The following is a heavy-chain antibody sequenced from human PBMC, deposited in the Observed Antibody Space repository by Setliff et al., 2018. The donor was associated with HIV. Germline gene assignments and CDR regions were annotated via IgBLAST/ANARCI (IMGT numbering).Heavy chain of an antibody. CDR1: GFTVTNTW. V-gene: IGHV3-15*01. J-gene: IGHJ5*02. CDR2: ISSEAQGGAI. Sequence: PGGSLRLSCAVSGFTVTNTWMSWARQAPGKGLEWVGHISSEAQGGAIEYVEPVKGRFTISRDDSRNTLYLQMNSLKTEDTAVYYCFTAASGFIRASWGRGALVTVSS. CDR3: FTAASGFIRAS. D-gene: IGHD2-15*01.